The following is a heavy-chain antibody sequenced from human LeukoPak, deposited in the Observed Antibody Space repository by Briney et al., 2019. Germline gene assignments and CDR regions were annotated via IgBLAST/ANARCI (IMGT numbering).Heavy chain of an antibody. CDR1: GGSISSSSYY. CDR3: ARGGYSLRIQFDY. CDR2: TYYSGST. V-gene: IGHV4-39*07. D-gene: IGHD5-18*01. Sequence: SETLSLTCTVSGGSISSSSYYWGWIRQPPGKGLEWIGSTYYSGSTYYNPSLKSRVTISVDTSKDQFSLKLSSVTAADTAVYYCARGGYSLRIQFDYWGQGTLVTVSS. J-gene: IGHJ4*02.